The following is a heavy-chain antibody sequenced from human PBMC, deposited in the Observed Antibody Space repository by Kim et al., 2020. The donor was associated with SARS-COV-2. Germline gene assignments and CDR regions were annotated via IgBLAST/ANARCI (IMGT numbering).Heavy chain of an antibody. CDR2: IKQDGSEK. CDR1: GFTFSSYW. CDR3: ARDRGGGNLNPYYFDY. J-gene: IGHJ4*02. Sequence: GGSLRLSCAASGFTFSSYWMSWVRQAPGKGLEWVANIKQDGSEKYYVDSVKGRFTISRDNAKNSLYLQMNSLRAEDTAVYYCARDRGGGNLNPYYFDYWGQGTLVTVSS. D-gene: IGHD2-15*01. V-gene: IGHV3-7*03.